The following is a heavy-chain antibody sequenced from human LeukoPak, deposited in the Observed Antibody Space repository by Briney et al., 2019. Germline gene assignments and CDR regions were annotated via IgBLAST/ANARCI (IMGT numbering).Heavy chain of an antibody. V-gene: IGHV4-59*01. CDR3: ARVTIAAAGRPDAFDI. CDR1: GGSISSYY. Sequence: SETLSLTCTVSGGSISSYYWSWIRQPPGKGLEWIGYIYYSGSTNYNPSLKSQVTISVDTSKNQFSLKLSSVTAADTAVYYCARVTIAAAGRPDAFDIWGQGTMVTVSS. J-gene: IGHJ3*02. D-gene: IGHD6-13*01. CDR2: IYYSGST.